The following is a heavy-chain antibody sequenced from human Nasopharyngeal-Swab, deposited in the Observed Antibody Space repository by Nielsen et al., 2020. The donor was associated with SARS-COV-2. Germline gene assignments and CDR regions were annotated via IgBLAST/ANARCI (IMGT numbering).Heavy chain of an antibody. J-gene: IGHJ4*02. CDR2: NTHSGST. CDR3: AMTGGY. Sequence: SETLSLTCAVYGGSFNDFYWSWLRQPPGERPEWIGENTHSGSTNYNPSLKSRVTISIDTSKNQFSLKLSSVTAADTAVYYCAMTGGYWGQGTLVTVSS. D-gene: IGHD1-14*01. CDR1: GGSFNDFY. V-gene: IGHV4-34*01.